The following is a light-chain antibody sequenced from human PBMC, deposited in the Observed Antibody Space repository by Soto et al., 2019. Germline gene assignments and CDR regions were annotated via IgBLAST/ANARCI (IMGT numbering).Light chain of an antibody. CDR2: AAS. CDR1: QGISNY. J-gene: IGKJ5*01. V-gene: IGKV1-9*01. Sequence: DIQLTQSPSFLSASVGDRVTITCRASQGISNYLAWYQQKPGKAPNLLMYAASTLQSGVPSRFSGGESGTEYTLTISSLQPEDSATYYCQQLYIFPLTFGQGTRLEIK. CDR3: QQLYIFPLT.